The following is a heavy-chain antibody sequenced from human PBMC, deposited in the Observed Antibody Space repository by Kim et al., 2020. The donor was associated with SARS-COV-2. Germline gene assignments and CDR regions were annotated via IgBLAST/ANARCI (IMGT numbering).Heavy chain of an antibody. Sequence: GGSLRLSCAASGFIFSNYEMNWVRQAPGKGLEWVSYISRSGTPIYYAGSVKGRFTISRDSAENSLYLQMNSLRAEDTAVYYCVRYCASNGGTCYSPDAFDIWGQGTMVTVSS. CDR1: GFIFSNYE. V-gene: IGHV3-48*03. J-gene: IGHJ3*02. CDR2: ISRSGTPI. CDR3: VRYCASNGGTCYSPDAFDI. D-gene: IGHD2-15*01.